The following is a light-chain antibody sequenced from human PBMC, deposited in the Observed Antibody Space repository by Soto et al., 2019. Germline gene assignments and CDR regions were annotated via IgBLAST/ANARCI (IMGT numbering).Light chain of an antibody. CDR1: QSVGSK. Sequence: EIVVTQSPATLSVSAGERVTLSCRTSQSVGSKVAWYQQKPGQAPRLLIYDTSTRATGIPARFSGSGFGTEFTLTITSQQSEDFAVYHCQQYNTWRSITFGQETRLEIK. CDR3: QQYNTWRSIT. CDR2: DTS. V-gene: IGKV3-15*01. J-gene: IGKJ5*01.